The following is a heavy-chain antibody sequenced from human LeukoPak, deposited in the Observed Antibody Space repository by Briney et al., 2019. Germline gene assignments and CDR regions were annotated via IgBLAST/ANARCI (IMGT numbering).Heavy chain of an antibody. CDR3: ALIAVDWQQPFDY. CDR1: GFSFSRYT. Sequence: GGSLRLSCAASGFSFSRYTMSWVRQAPGKGLEWISYISSSSTTIKYADSVKGRFIISRDNAKNSVYLQMNSLRAEDTAVYYSALIAVDWQQPFDYWGQGTLVTVSS. J-gene: IGHJ4*02. CDR2: ISSSSTTI. D-gene: IGHD6-13*01. V-gene: IGHV3-48*01.